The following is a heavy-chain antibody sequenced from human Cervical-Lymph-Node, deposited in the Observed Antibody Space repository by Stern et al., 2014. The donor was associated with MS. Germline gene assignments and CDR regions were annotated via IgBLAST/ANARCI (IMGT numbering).Heavy chain of an antibody. CDR2: IIPILGTA. CDR3: ARVPSPIYDYVWGSYRYPYFDY. CDR1: GGTFSSYV. J-gene: IGHJ4*02. V-gene: IGHV1-69*06. Sequence: VQLVQSGAEVKKPGSSGKVSCKASGGTFSSYVISWVRQAPGQGLEWMGGIIPILGTANYAQKFQGRVTITADKSTSTAYMELSSLRSEDTAVYYCARVPSPIYDYVWGSYRYPYFDYWGQGTLVTVSS. D-gene: IGHD3-16*02.